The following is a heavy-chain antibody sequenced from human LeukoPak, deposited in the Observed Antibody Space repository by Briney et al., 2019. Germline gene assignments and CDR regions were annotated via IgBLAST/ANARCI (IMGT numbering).Heavy chain of an antibody. D-gene: IGHD1-26*01. Sequence: ASVKVSCKASGYTFTGYYMHWVRQAPGQGLEWMGWINPNSGGTNYAQKFQGRVTMTRDTSISTAYMELSRLRSDDTAVYYCARRPAASLLGATEDAFDIWGQGTMVTVSS. CDR3: ARRPAASLLGATEDAFDI. CDR2: INPNSGGT. J-gene: IGHJ3*02. V-gene: IGHV1-2*02. CDR1: GYTFTGYY.